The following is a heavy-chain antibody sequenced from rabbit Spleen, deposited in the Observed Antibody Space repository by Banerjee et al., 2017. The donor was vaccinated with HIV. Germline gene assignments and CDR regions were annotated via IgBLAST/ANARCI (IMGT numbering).Heavy chain of an antibody. CDR2: IIPVFGTT. D-gene: IGHD4-1*01. CDR1: GFNISSYS. CDR3: AREGSSGWGGYFNL. J-gene: IGHJ4*01. V-gene: IGHV1S7*01. Sequence: QLVESGGGLVQPEGSLKLSCKASGFNISSYSIGWVRQAPGKGLEWVGYIIPVFGTTDYASWVNGRFTISLDNAQNTVFLQMTSLTAADTATYFCAREGSSGWGGYFNLWGQGTLVTVS.